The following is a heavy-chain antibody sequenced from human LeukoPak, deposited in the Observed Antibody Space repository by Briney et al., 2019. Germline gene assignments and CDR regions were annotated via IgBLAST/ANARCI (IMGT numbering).Heavy chain of an antibody. J-gene: IGHJ4*02. CDR3: ARESGSYGF. CDR2: IYYTGST. V-gene: IGHV4-59*01. Sequence: SETLSLTCTVSGGSISSYYWSWIRQPPGKGLEWIGYIYYTGSTIYNPSLKSRVTISVDTSKNQFSLKLSSVTAADTAVYYCARESGSYGFWGQGTLVTVSS. CDR1: GGSISSYY. D-gene: IGHD1-26*01.